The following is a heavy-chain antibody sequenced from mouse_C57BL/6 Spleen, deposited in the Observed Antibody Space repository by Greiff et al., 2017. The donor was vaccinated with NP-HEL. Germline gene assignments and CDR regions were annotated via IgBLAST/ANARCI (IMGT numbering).Heavy chain of an antibody. D-gene: IGHD2-5*01. CDR1: GYTFTEYT. J-gene: IGHJ2*01. Sequence: VQLQQSGAELVKPGASVKLSCKASGYTFTEYTIHWVKQRSGQGLEWIGWFYPGSGSIKYNEKFKDKATLTADKSSSTVYMELSRLTSEDSAVYFCARHEDKGRRYSNYHFDYWGQGTTLTVSS. V-gene: IGHV1-62-2*01. CDR2: FYPGSGSI. CDR3: ARHEDKGRRYSNYHFDY.